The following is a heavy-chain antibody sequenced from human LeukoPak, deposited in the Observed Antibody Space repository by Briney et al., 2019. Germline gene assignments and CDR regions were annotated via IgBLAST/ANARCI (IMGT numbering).Heavy chain of an antibody. CDR3: ARVPGDILTGYYYYGMDV. Sequence: SESLSLTCTVSGGSISSSSYYWSWIRQPPGKGLEWIGYIYYSGSTNYNPSLKSRVTISVDTSKNQFSLKLSSVTAADTAVYYCARVPGDILTGYYYYGMDVWGQGTTVTVSS. CDR2: IYYSGST. V-gene: IGHV4-61*05. CDR1: GGSISSSSYY. J-gene: IGHJ6*02. D-gene: IGHD3-9*01.